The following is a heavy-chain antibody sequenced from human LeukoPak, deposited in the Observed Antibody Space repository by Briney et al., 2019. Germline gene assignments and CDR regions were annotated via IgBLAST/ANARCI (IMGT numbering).Heavy chain of an antibody. Sequence: PSQTLSLTCAVYGGSFSGYYWSWIRQPPGKGLEWIGEINHSGSTNYNPSFKSRVTISVDTSKNQFSLKLSSVTAADTAVYYCAIGRLEETTVTTRDDYWGQGTLVTVSS. D-gene: IGHD4-17*01. CDR3: AIGRLEETTVTTRDDY. J-gene: IGHJ4*02. V-gene: IGHV4-34*01. CDR1: GGSFSGYY. CDR2: INHSGST.